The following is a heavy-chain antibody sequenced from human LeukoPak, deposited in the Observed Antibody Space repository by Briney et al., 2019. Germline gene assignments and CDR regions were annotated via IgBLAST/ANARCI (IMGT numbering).Heavy chain of an antibody. CDR3: AAGLGESSGYYYVFGLS. V-gene: IGHV1-58*01. Sequence: SVKVSCKASGFTFTSSAVQWVRQARGQRLEWIGWIVVGSGNTNYAQKFQERVTITRDMSTSTAYMELSSLGSEDTAVYYCAAGLGESSGYYYVFGLSWGQGTLVTVSS. J-gene: IGHJ5*02. CDR1: GFTFTSSA. D-gene: IGHD3-22*01. CDR2: IVVGSGNT.